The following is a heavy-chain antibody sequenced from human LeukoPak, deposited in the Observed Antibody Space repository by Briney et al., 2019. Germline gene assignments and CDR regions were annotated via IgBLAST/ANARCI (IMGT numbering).Heavy chain of an antibody. CDR3: ANILYDSSGDPTVSRYYFDY. J-gene: IGHJ4*02. D-gene: IGHD3-22*01. Sequence: SETLSLTCAVYGGSLSHYYWSWIRQPPGKGLEWIGEINHSGSTNYNPSLKSRVTISVDTSKNQFSLKLSSVTAADTAVYYCANILYDSSGDPTVSRYYFDYWGQGTLVTVSS. CDR2: INHSGST. V-gene: IGHV4-34*01. CDR1: GGSLSHYY.